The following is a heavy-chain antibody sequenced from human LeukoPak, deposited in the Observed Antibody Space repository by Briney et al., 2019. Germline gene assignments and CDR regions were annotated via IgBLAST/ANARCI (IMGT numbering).Heavy chain of an antibody. CDR1: GGSISSYY. V-gene: IGHV4-59*01. D-gene: IGHD4-23*01. CDR2: IYYSGST. Sequence: PSETLCLTCTVSGGSISSYYWSWIRQPPGKGLEWIGYIYYSGSTNYNPSLKSRVTISVDTSKNQFSLKLSSVTAADTAVYYCARVSGGNSGEYFQHWGQGTLVTVSS. CDR3: ARVSGGNSGEYFQH. J-gene: IGHJ1*01.